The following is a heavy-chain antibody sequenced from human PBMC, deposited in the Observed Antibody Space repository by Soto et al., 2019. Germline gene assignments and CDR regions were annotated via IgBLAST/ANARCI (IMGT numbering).Heavy chain of an antibody. V-gene: IGHV3-21*01. CDR2: ISSSSSYI. J-gene: IGHJ3*02. Sequence: PGGSLRLSCAASGFTFSSYSMNWVRQAPGKGLEWVSSISSSSSYIYYADSVKGRFTISRDNAKNSLYLQMNSLRAKDTAVYYCARAGVNYYDSSGYSAFDIWGQGTMVTVSS. CDR1: GFTFSSYS. D-gene: IGHD3-22*01. CDR3: ARAGVNYYDSSGYSAFDI.